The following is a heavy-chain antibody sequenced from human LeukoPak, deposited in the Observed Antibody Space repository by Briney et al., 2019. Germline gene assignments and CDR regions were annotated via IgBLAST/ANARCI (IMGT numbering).Heavy chain of an antibody. CDR3: ASNSGSYPEEIGY. V-gene: IGHV5-51*01. J-gene: IGHJ4*02. CDR2: IYPGDSDT. CDR1: GYSFTSYW. Sequence: GESLKISCKGSGYSFTSYWIGWVRQMPGKGLEWMGTIYPGDSDTRYSPSFQGQVTISANKSISTAYLQWSSLKASDTAMYYCASNSGSYPEEIGYWGRGTLVTVSS. D-gene: IGHD1-26*01.